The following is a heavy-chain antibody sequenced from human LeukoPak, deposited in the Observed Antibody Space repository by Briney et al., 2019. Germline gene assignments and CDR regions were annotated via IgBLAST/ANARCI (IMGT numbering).Heavy chain of an antibody. CDR2: IKEDGSEK. D-gene: IGHD6-13*01. J-gene: IGHJ4*02. CDR3: ASGRQLGY. CDR1: GFTFSNYW. Sequence: GGSLGLSCEASGFTFSNYWRSWVGQAPGRGLEWVANIKEDGSEKYYVGSVKGRLTISRDNARNSLYLQMNSLRAEDTAVYYCASGRQLGYWGQGTLVTVSS. V-gene: IGHV3-7*01.